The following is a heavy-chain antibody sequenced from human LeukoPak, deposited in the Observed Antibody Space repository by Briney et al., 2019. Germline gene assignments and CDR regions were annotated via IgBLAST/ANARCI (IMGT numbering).Heavy chain of an antibody. CDR2: IAYDGSEE. Sequence: GKSLRLSCAASGFTFSTFAIHWVRQAPGKGLEWVAVIAYDGSEEYYADSVKGRFTISRDNSKKTLFLQMNSLRTDDTAVYYCARAGSGSSRFFDYWGQGTLVTVSS. D-gene: IGHD3-10*01. CDR3: ARAGSGSSRFFDY. J-gene: IGHJ4*02. V-gene: IGHV3-30-3*01. CDR1: GFTFSTFA.